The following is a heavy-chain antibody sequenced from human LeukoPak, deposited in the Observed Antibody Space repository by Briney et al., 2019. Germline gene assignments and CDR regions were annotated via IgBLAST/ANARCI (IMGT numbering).Heavy chain of an antibody. CDR1: GGSLSSYY. CDR2: IYFSGST. J-gene: IGHJ6*02. D-gene: IGHD3-10*01. Sequence: SETLSLTCTVSGGSLSSYYWSWVRQPPGKGLEWIGYIYFSGSTNYNPSLKSRVTISLDTSKNQFSLRLSSVTAADTAVYYCARGDIRNVMIRGVSYGMDVWGQGTTVTVSS. V-gene: IGHV4-59*01. CDR3: ARGDIRNVMIRGVSYGMDV.